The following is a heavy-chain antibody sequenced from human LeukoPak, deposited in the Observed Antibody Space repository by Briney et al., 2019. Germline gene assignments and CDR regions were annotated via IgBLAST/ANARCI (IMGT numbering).Heavy chain of an antibody. V-gene: IGHV3-23*01. CDR2: ISGSGGST. CDR1: GFTFSSYG. Sequence: GGSLRLSCAASGFTFSSYGMSWVRQAPGKGLEWVSAISGSGGSTYYADSVKGRFTISRDNSKNTLYLQMNSLRAEDTAVYYCAKDPRDYFGSGRYYYYYMDVWGKGTTVTISS. D-gene: IGHD3-10*01. J-gene: IGHJ6*03. CDR3: AKDPRDYFGSGRYYYYYMDV.